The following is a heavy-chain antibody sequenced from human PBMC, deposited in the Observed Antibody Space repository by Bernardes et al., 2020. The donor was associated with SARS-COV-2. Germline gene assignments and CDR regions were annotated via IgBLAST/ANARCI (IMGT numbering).Heavy chain of an antibody. CDR3: ARDRGRWRQLGTIDY. J-gene: IGHJ4*02. CDR1: GYDFISYG. CDR2: VSDYSGDT. D-gene: IGHD3-16*01. Sequence: ASMKVYCKASGYDFISYGISWVRQAPGQGLEWMGWVSDYSGDTNFAQKFQGRVAMTTDTSTSTAYMELWSLTSDDTAMYYCARDRGRWRQLGTIDYWGQGTLVTVSS. V-gene: IGHV1-18*01.